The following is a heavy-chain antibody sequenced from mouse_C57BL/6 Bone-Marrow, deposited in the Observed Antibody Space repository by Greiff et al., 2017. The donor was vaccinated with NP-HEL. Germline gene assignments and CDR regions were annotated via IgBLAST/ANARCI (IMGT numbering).Heavy chain of an antibody. CDR1: GFTFSDAW. CDR3: TSFTTVVDYYAMDY. Sequence: EVQLVESGGGLVQPGGSMKLSCAASGFTFSDAWMDWVRQSPEKGLEWVAEIRNKANNHATYYAESVKGRFTISRDDSKSSVYLQMNSLRAEDTGIYYCTSFTTVVDYYAMDYWGQGTSVTVSS. J-gene: IGHJ4*01. D-gene: IGHD1-1*01. CDR2: IRNKANNHAT. V-gene: IGHV6-6*01.